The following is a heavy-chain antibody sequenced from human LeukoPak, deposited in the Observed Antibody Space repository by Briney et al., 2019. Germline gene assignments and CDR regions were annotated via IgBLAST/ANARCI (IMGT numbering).Heavy chain of an antibody. J-gene: IGHJ4*02. D-gene: IGHD2-15*01. V-gene: IGHV4-39*01. CDR2: IYYSGST. CDR3: ARQSIVVVVAAHFDY. Sequence: SETLSLTCTVSGGSISSSSYYWGWIRQPPGKGLEWIGSIYYSGSTYYNPSLKSRVTISVDTSKNQFSLKLSSVTAADTAVYYCARQSIVVVVAAHFDYWGQGTLVTVSS. CDR1: GGSISSSSYY.